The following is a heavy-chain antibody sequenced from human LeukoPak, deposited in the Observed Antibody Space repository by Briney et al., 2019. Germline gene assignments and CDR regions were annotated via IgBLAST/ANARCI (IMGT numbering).Heavy chain of an antibody. J-gene: IGHJ4*02. D-gene: IGHD4-17*01. V-gene: IGHV3-64*01. CDR3: ARGNYGDPVDY. Sequence: GRSLRLSCAASGFTFSSYAMHWVRQAPGKGLEYVSAISSNGGSTYYANSVKGRFTISRDNSKNTLYLQMGSLRAEDMAVYYCARGNYGDPVDYWGQGTLVTVSS. CDR1: GFTFSSYA. CDR2: ISSNGGST.